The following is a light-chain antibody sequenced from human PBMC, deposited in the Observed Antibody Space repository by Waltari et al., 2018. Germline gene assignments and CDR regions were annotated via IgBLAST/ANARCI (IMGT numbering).Light chain of an antibody. CDR1: QNIKNK. J-gene: IGKJ2*01. Sequence: LVMTQSPATLSVSLGDKATLSCRASQNIKNKLAWYQQKPGQAPRLLVFGASTRATGIPDSVSGSGSGTDFTLTIGSLQSEDFAVYYCHQYDNWPPTFGQGTKLDIK. V-gene: IGKV3-15*01. CDR2: GAS. CDR3: HQYDNWPPT.